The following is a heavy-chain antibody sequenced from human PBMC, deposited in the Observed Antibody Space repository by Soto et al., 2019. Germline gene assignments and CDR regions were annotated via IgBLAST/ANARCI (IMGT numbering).Heavy chain of an antibody. CDR2: ISSNSAYI. CDR1: GFAFRSFT. Sequence: GGSLSLSCAASGFAFRSFTMNWVRQAPGKGLEWVSTISSNSAYIYYTDALRGRFTISRDNAKNSLHLQMNSLRAEDTAVYYCTRDASRDSSARGWFDPWGPGTLVTVSS. V-gene: IGHV3-21*01. D-gene: IGHD6-13*01. J-gene: IGHJ5*02. CDR3: TRDASRDSSARGWFDP.